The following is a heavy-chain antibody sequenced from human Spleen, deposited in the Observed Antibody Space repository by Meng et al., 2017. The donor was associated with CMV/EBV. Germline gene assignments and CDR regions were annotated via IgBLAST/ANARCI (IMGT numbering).Heavy chain of an antibody. CDR1: GFTFSTPW. V-gene: IGHV3-7*01. CDR2: IREDGSSK. J-gene: IGHJ4*02. CDR3: ARAGLGYCSVTSCYNDY. D-gene: IGHD2-2*02. Sequence: GGSLRLSCAASGFTFSTPWMSWVRQAPGKGLEWVANIREDGSSKYYADPVKGRFTISRDNAKNSLFLQMSSLRVEDTAMYYCARAGLGYCSVTSCYNDYWGQGTLVTVSS.